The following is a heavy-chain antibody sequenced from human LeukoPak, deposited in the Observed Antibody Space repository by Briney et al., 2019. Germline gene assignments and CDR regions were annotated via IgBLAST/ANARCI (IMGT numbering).Heavy chain of an antibody. CDR3: AKVMDYGDPSY. Sequence: HPGGSLRLSCAASGFTFSSYGMHWVRQAPGKGLGWVSFIRDDGSNKYYADPVKGRFTISRDNSKNTLYLQMNSLRAEDTAVYYCAKVMDYGDPSYWGQGTLVTVSS. CDR1: GFTFSSYG. D-gene: IGHD4-17*01. V-gene: IGHV3-30*02. J-gene: IGHJ4*02. CDR2: IRDDGSNK.